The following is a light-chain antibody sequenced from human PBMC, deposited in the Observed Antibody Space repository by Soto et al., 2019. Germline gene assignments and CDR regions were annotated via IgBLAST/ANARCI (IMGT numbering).Light chain of an antibody. CDR2: AVN. V-gene: IGLV2-14*01. CDR1: SSDVGGYNF. Sequence: QSALTQPASVSGSPGQSITISCTGTSSDVGGYNFVSWYQQHPGKPPKLIIYAVNNRPSGVSDRFSASKSGNTASLTISGLQAEDEAAYYCSSSTVSTTLVLFGGGTKLTVL. CDR3: SSSTVSTTLVL. J-gene: IGLJ3*02.